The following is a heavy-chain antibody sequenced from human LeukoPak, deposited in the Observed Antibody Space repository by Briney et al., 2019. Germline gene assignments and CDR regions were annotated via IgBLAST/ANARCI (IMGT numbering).Heavy chain of an antibody. V-gene: IGHV3-66*02. D-gene: IGHD4-17*01. CDR1: GFTVSSNY. J-gene: IGHJ4*02. Sequence: GGSLRLSCAASGFTVSSNYMSWVRQAPGKGLEWVSAIYSGGSTYYADSVKGRFTISRDNSKNTLYLQMNSLRAEDTAVYYCAREGYGDSFDYWGQGVLVTVSS. CDR2: IYSGGST. CDR3: AREGYGDSFDY.